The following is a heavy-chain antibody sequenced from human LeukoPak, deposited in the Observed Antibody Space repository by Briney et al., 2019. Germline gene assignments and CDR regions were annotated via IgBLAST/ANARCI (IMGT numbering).Heavy chain of an antibody. CDR1: GFTVSSNF. CDR2: IYSGGST. Sequence: GGSLRLSCAASGFTVSSNFMSWVRQAPGKGLEWVSVIYSGGSTYYADSVKGRFTISRDNSKNTLYLQMNSLRAEDTAVYYCAKDMGYYDILTGYYNVDYYYGMDVWGQGTTVTVSS. CDR3: AKDMGYYDILTGYYNVDYYYGMDV. J-gene: IGHJ6*02. V-gene: IGHV3-53*01. D-gene: IGHD3-9*01.